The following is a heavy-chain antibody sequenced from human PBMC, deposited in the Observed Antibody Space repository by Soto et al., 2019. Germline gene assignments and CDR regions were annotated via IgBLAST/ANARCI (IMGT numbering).Heavy chain of an antibody. Sequence: QVQLQESGPGLVKPSETLSLTCTVSGGSISSYYWSWIRQPPGKGLEWIGYIYYSGSTNYNPSRRSRVTISVVTSKNQLSLKLSPVTAADTAVYYCARAGRRQWLGAEYFQHWGQGTLVTVSS. D-gene: IGHD6-19*01. J-gene: IGHJ1*01. CDR1: GGSISSYY. CDR3: ARAGRRQWLGAEYFQH. V-gene: IGHV4-59*01. CDR2: IYYSGST.